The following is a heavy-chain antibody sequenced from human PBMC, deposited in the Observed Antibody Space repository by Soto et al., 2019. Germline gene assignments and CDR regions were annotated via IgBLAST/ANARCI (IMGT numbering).Heavy chain of an antibody. CDR2: ISSRGDFV. V-gene: IGHV3-21*01. Sequence: GGSLRLSCVASGFTFSSYTMNWVRLAPGKGLEWVSSISSRGDFVYYEDSLKGRFTISRDNAKNSLFLQMSGLRVEDTAVYYCATANTPYAFDMWGQGTMVTVSS. CDR3: ATANTPYAFDM. CDR1: GFTFSSYT. J-gene: IGHJ3*02.